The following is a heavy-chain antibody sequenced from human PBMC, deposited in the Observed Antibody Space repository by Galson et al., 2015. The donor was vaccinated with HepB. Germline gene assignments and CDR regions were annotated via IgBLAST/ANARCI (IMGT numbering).Heavy chain of an antibody. V-gene: IGHV3-53*04. CDR2: IYSGGTT. Sequence: SLRLSCAASGFTVSSTYISWVRQAPGKGLEWVSIIYSGGTTYYADSVKGRFTISRYNSKNTLYLQMNSLRPEDTAVYYCARDRARGYSYGPTGGMDVWGQGTTVTVSS. CDR1: GFTVSSTY. CDR3: ARDRARGYSYGPTGGMDV. D-gene: IGHD5-18*01. J-gene: IGHJ6*02.